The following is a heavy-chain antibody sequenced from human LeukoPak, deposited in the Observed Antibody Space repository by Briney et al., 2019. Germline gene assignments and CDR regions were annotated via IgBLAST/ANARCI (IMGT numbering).Heavy chain of an antibody. J-gene: IGHJ3*02. Sequence: ASVKVSCKASGYTFTSYDINWVRQATGQGLEWMGWMNPNSGNTGYAQKFQGRVTMTRDMSTSTVYKELSSLRSEDTAVYYCARVDPYYYDSSGPGAFDIWGQGTMVTVSS. CDR2: MNPNSGNT. V-gene: IGHV1-8*01. CDR1: GYTFTSYD. CDR3: ARVDPYYYDSSGPGAFDI. D-gene: IGHD3-22*01.